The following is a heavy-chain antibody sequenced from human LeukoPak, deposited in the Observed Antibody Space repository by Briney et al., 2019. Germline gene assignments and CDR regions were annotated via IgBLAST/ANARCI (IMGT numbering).Heavy chain of an antibody. J-gene: IGHJ4*02. CDR1: GFTFSSYG. D-gene: IGHD3-9*01. CDR2: ISYDGSNK. Sequence: GRSLRLSCAASGFTFSSYGMHWVRQAPGKGLEWVAVISYDGSNKYYADSVKGRFTISGDNSKNTLYLQMNSLRAEDTAVYYCAKVRYFDNYYFDYWGQGTLVTVSS. V-gene: IGHV3-30*18. CDR3: AKVRYFDNYYFDY.